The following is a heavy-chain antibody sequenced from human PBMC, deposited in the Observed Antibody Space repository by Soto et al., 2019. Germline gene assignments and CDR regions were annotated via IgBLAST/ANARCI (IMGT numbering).Heavy chain of an antibody. J-gene: IGHJ4*02. Sequence: GGSLRLSCAASGFTFSDYYMSWIRQAPGKGLEWVSYISSNSSYTNYADSVKGRFTISRDNSKNTLYLQMNSLRADDTAVYYCVKGEYYYDSSGYYPFDYWGQGTLVTVSS. CDR1: GFTFSDYY. D-gene: IGHD3-22*01. V-gene: IGHV3-11*06. CDR2: ISSNSSYT. CDR3: VKGEYYYDSSGYYPFDY.